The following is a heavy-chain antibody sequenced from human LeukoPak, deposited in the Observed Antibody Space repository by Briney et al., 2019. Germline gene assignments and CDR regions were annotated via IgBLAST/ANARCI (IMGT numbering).Heavy chain of an antibody. CDR2: IYPGDSDT. Sequence: GESLKISCKGSGYSFTSYWIGWGRQVPGKGLEWMGIIYPGDSDTGYSPSFQGQVTISADKSISTAYLQWSSLKASDTTMYYCAVPYRVEYCSGGSCYGNAFDIWGQGTMVTVSS. CDR3: AVPYRVEYCSGGSCYGNAFDI. D-gene: IGHD2-15*01. V-gene: IGHV5-51*01. CDR1: GYSFTSYW. J-gene: IGHJ3*02.